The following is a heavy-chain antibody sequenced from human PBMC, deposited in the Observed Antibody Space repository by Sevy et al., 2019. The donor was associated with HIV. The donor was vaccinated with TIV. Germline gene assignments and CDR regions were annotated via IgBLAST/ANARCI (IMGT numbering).Heavy chain of an antibody. V-gene: IGHV1-24*01. D-gene: IGHD3-22*01. CDR3: AKTIVVVTYYFDY. Sequence: ASVKVSCKVSGSTLSKLSMHWVRQAPGKGLEWMGRFDPEDGETIYSQKFQGRVTMTEDTSTDTAYMELSSLRSEDTAVYYCAKTIVVVTYYFDYWGQGTLVTVSS. CDR1: GSTLSKLS. J-gene: IGHJ4*02. CDR2: FDPEDGET.